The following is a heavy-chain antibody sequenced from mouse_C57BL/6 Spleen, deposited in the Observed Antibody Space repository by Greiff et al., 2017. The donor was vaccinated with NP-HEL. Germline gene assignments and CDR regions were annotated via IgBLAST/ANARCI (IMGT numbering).Heavy chain of an antibody. CDR2: IDPETGGT. Sequence: QVHVKQSGAELVRPGASVTLSCKASGYTFTDYEMHWVKQTPVHGLEWIGAIDPETGGTAYNQKFKGKAILTADKSSSTAYMELRSLTSEDSAVYYCTRDYGSGYWFAYWGQGTMVTVSA. V-gene: IGHV1-15*01. D-gene: IGHD1-1*01. CDR1: GYTFTDYE. J-gene: IGHJ3*01. CDR3: TRDYGSGYWFAY.